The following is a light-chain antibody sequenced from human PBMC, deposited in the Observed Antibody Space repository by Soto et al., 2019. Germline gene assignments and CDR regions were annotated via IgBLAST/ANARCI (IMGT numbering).Light chain of an antibody. Sequence: QSVLTQPPSVSGAPGQRITISCTGSSSNIGADFDVYWYQQLPGAAPKLLIYGNTNRPSGVPDRFSGSKSGTSASLAITGLQAEDEADYYCQSYDRSLTGVFGTGTKVTAL. V-gene: IGLV1-40*01. J-gene: IGLJ1*01. CDR2: GNT. CDR3: QSYDRSLTGV. CDR1: SSNIGADFD.